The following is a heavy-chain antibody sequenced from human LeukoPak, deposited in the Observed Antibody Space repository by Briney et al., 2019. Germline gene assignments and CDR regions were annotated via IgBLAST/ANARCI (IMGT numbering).Heavy chain of an antibody. CDR2: MKEDGSEK. V-gene: IGHV3-7*01. Sequence: GGSLRLSCAASGFTFSNYWMSWVRQAPGKGLEWVANMKEDGSEKYYVDSVKVRFTISRDNAKNSLYLQMNSLRAEDTAVYCCARDYSAVTTRYYYYMDVWGKGTTVTVSS. J-gene: IGHJ6*03. D-gene: IGHD4-11*01. CDR1: GFTFSNYW. CDR3: ARDYSAVTTRYYYYMDV.